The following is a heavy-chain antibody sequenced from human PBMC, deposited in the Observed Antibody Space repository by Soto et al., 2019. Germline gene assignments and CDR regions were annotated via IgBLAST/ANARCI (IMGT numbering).Heavy chain of an antibody. CDR3: TTGGVYESSGYYYLLFDY. Sequence: GGSLRLSCAASGFTFSNAWMSWVGQAPGKGLEWVGRIKSKTAGGTTDYAAPVKGRFTISRDDSKNTLYLQMNSLKTEDTAVYYCTTGGVYESSGYYYLLFDYWGQGTLVTVSS. CDR1: GFTFSNAW. D-gene: IGHD3-22*01. V-gene: IGHV3-15*01. CDR2: IKSKTAGGTT. J-gene: IGHJ4*02.